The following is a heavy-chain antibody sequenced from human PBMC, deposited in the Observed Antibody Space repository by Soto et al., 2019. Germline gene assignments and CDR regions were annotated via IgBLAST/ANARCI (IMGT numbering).Heavy chain of an antibody. D-gene: IGHD3-10*01. CDR2: ISYDGSNK. Sequence: QVQLVESGGGVVQPGRSLRLSCAASGFTFSSYAMHWVRQAPGKGLEWVAVISYDGSNKYYADSVKGRFTISRDNSKNTLYLQMNTLRAEDTAVYYCARDPRGCYYGSGSYYFDYWGQGTLVTVSS. CDR3: ARDPRGCYYGSGSYYFDY. V-gene: IGHV3-30-3*01. CDR1: GFTFSSYA. J-gene: IGHJ4*02.